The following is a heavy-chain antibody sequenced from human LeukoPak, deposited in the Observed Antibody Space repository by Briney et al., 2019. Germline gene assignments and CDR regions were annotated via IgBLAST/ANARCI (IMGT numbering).Heavy chain of an antibody. CDR3: AKDRWYRLGPGAFDM. D-gene: IGHD4-23*01. Sequence: GGSLRLSCIASGFTFNNYAITWVRQAPGKGLEWVSTISGTATHTFYADSVKGRFIISRDNSKDTLSLQMHNLTTEDTAVYSCAKDRWYRLGPGAFDMWGPGTKVTVSS. J-gene: IGHJ3*02. CDR1: GFTFNNYA. V-gene: IGHV3-23*01. CDR2: ISGTATHT.